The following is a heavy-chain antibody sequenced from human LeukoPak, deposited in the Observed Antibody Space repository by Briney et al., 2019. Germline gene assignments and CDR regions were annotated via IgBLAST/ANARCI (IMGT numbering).Heavy chain of an antibody. J-gene: IGHJ4*02. V-gene: IGHV1-18*01. CDR2: ISAYNGNT. CDR1: GYTFTSYG. CDR3: ARGSSPARYCSSTSCYPIDY. D-gene: IGHD2-2*01. Sequence: GASVKVSCKASGYTFTSYGISWVRQAPGQGLEWMGWISAYNGNTNYAQKLQGRVTMTTDTSTSTAYMELRSLRSDDTAVYYCARGSSPARYCSSTSCYPIDYWGQGTLVTVSS.